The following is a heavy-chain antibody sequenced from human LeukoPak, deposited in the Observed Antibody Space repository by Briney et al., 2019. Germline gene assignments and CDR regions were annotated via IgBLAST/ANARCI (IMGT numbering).Heavy chain of an antibody. Sequence: GGSLRLSWAASGFTFDDYAMHWVRQAPGKGLEWVSGISWNGGRIGYAGSVKGRFTISRDNTKNSLYVQMNSLRPEDTAFYYCARGGGYSYGSKIDYWGQGTLVTVSS. D-gene: IGHD5-18*01. CDR2: ISWNGGRI. J-gene: IGHJ4*02. CDR1: GFTFDDYA. CDR3: ARGGGYSYGSKIDY. V-gene: IGHV3-9*01.